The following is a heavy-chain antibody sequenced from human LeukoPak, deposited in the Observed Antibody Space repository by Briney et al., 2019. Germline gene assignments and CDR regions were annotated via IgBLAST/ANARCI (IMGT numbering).Heavy chain of an antibody. J-gene: IGHJ6*02. CDR2: IYYSGST. CDR1: GGSISSYY. V-gene: IGHV4-59*01. CDR3: ARGGGRGSYGPYYYYGMDV. Sequence: SETLSLTCTVSGGSISSYYWSWIRQPPGRGLEWIGYIYYSGSTNYNPSLKSRVTISVDTSKNQFSLKLSSVTAADTAVYYCARGGGRGSYGPYYYYGMDVWAKGPRSPSP. D-gene: IGHD1-26*01.